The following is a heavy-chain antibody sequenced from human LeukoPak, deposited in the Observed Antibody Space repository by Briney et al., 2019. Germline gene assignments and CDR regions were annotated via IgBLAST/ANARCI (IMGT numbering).Heavy chain of an antibody. CDR2: ISSSSSYI. J-gene: IGHJ4*02. D-gene: IGHD4-17*01. CDR1: GFTFSSYS. V-gene: IGHV3-21*01. CDR3: ARDRAEGDYACGY. Sequence: PGGSLRLSCAASGFTFSSYSMNWVRQAPGKGLEWVSSISSSSSYIYYADSVKGRFTISRDNAKNSLYLQMNSLRAEDTAVYYCARDRAEGDYACGYWGQGTLVTVSS.